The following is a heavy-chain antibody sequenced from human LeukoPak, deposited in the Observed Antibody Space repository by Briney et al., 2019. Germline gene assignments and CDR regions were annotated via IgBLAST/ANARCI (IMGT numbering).Heavy chain of an antibody. CDR2: SYHSGST. Sequence: SQTLSLTCTVSGDSIISDGHYWTWIRQHPGKGLELIGFSYHSGSTYPKPSLKSRVDISMDTSKNQFSLTLTSVTAADTAIYFCARALTRNWFDPWGQGTLVTVSS. J-gene: IGHJ5*02. D-gene: IGHD3-9*01. CDR3: ARALTRNWFDP. CDR1: GDSIISDGHY. V-gene: IGHV4-31*03.